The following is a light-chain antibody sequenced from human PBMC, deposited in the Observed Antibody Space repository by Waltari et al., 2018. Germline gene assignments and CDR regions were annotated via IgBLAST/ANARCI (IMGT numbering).Light chain of an antibody. J-gene: IGKJ1*01. CDR2: GAS. CDR3: QQYNNWLRTWT. V-gene: IGKV3-15*01. CDR1: QSVSRN. Sequence: VMTQXPXXLSVSXXXXXTXXXRASQSVSRNFAWYQQKPGQAPRLLIYGASTRATGIPARFSGSGSGTEFTLTISSLQSEDFAVYYCQQYNNWLRTWTFGQGTKVEIK.